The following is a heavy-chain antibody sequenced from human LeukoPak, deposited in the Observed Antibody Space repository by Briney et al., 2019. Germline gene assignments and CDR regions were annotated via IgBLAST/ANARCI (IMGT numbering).Heavy chain of an antibody. Sequence: PSETLSLTCTVSGGFISSGSYYWSWIRQPAGKGLEWIGRIYTSGSTNYNPSLKNRVTISVDTSKNQFSLKLSSVTAADTAVYYCARGHIGGSFLLDYWGQGTLVTVSS. V-gene: IGHV4-61*02. CDR3: ARGHIGGSFLLDY. CDR2: IYTSGST. CDR1: GGFISSGSYY. D-gene: IGHD1-26*01. J-gene: IGHJ4*02.